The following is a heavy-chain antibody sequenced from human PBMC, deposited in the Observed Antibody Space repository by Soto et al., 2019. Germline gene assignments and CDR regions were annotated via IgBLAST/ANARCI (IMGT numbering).Heavy chain of an antibody. D-gene: IGHD2-15*01. V-gene: IGHV1-18*01. CDR1: GYTFPTYG. CDR3: ARDRRVVVAATQYFDY. J-gene: IGHJ4*02. Sequence: VKVSCKASGYTFPTYGISWVRQAPGQGLEWMGWISAYNGNTNYAQKLQGRVTMTTDTSTSTAYMELRSLRSDDTAVYYCARDRRVVVAATQYFDYWGQGTLVTVSS. CDR2: ISAYNGNT.